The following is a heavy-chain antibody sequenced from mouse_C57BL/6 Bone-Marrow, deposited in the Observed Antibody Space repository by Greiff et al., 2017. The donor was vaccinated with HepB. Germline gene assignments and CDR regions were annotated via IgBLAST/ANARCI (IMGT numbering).Heavy chain of an antibody. Sequence: EVMLVESGEGLVKPGGSLKLSCAASGFTFSSYAMSWVRQTPEKRLEWVAYISSGGDYIYYADTVKGRFTISRDNARNTLYLQMSSLKSKDTAMYYCTREGHWFAYWGQGTLVTVSA. CDR3: TREGHWFAY. CDR1: GFTFSSYA. J-gene: IGHJ3*01. CDR2: ISSGGDYI. V-gene: IGHV5-9-1*02. D-gene: IGHD3-3*01.